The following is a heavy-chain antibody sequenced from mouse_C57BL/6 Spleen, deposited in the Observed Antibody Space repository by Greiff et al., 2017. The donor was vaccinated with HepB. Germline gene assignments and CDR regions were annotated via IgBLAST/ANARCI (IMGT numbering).Heavy chain of an antibody. CDR2: IRSGSSTI. Sequence: EVQGVESGGGLVKPGGSLKLSCAASGFTFSDYGMHWVRQAPEKGLEWVAYIRSGSSTIYYADTVKGRFTISRDNAKNTLFLQMTSLRSENTAMYYCARRRDGYYSAMDYWGQGTSVTVSS. CDR3: ARRRDGYYSAMDY. J-gene: IGHJ4*01. D-gene: IGHD2-3*01. CDR1: GFTFSDYG. V-gene: IGHV5-17*01.